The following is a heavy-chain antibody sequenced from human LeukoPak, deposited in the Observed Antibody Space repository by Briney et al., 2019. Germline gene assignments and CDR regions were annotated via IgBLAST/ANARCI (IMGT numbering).Heavy chain of an antibody. V-gene: IGHV4-59*01. CDR1: GGSISSYY. D-gene: IGHD3-3*01. Sequence: SETLSLTCTVSGGSISSYYWSWIRQPPGKGLEWIGYIYYSGSTNYNPSLKSRVTISVDTSKNQSSLKLTSVTAADTAVYYCARDSDYDFWSGYRSYWYFDLWGRGTLVTVSS. CDR2: IYYSGST. J-gene: IGHJ2*01. CDR3: ARDSDYDFWSGYRSYWYFDL.